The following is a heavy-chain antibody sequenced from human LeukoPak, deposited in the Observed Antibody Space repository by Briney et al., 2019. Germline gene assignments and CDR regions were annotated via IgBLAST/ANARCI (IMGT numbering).Heavy chain of an antibody. CDR1: GGSFSGYY. CDR2: IKQDGSEK. V-gene: IGHV3-7*01. J-gene: IGHJ5*02. D-gene: IGHD3-3*01. Sequence: ETLSLTCAVYGGSFSGYYWSWVRQAPGKGLEWVANIKQDGSEKYYVDSVKGRFTISRDNAKNSLYLQMNSLRAEDTAVYYCARERRLDFWSGYRPPNWFDPWGQGTLVTVSS. CDR3: ARERRLDFWSGYRPPNWFDP.